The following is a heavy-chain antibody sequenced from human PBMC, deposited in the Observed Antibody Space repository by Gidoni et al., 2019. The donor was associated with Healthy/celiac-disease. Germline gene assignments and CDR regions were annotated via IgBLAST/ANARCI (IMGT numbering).Heavy chain of an antibody. CDR2: ILPIFGTA. CDR3: ARKTGGYCSGGSCYSYNWFDP. V-gene: IGHV1-69*01. J-gene: IGHJ5*02. CDR1: GGTFSSDA. D-gene: IGHD2-15*01. Sequence: QAQRVQSGAEVKKPGSAGKVSCKATGGTFSSDAISRVRQAPGQGLEWRGGILPIFGTANYAQKFQGRVTITADESTSTAYMELSSLRSEDTAVYYCARKTGGYCSGGSCYSYNWFDPWGQGTLVTVSS.